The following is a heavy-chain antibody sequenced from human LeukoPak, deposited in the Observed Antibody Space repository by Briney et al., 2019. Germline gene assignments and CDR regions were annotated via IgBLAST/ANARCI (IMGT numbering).Heavy chain of an antibody. J-gene: IGHJ4*02. V-gene: IGHV3-66*02. CDR2: IYRGGST. CDR3: ARMAPDNYDSSGYPAEGN. CDR1: GFTVSSNY. Sequence: GGSLRLSCAASGFTVSSNYMGWVRQAPGKGREWVSVIYRGGSTYYADSVKGRFTISRDYSKNTLFIQMNSLRAEDTAVYYCARMAPDNYDSSGYPAEGNWGQGSLVTVSS. D-gene: IGHD3-22*01.